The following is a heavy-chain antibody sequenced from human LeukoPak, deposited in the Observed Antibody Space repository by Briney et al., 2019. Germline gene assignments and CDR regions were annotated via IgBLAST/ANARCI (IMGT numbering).Heavy chain of an antibody. CDR3: ARGDDTDTNWFDP. CDR2: INHSGST. D-gene: IGHD5-18*01. V-gene: IGHV4-34*01. J-gene: IGHJ5*02. Sequence: SETLSLTCAVYGGSFSGYYWSWIRQPPGKGLEWIGEINHSGSTNYNPSLKSRVTISVDTSKTQFSLKLSSVTAADTAVYYCARGDDTDTNWFDPWGQGTLVTVSS. CDR1: GGSFSGYY.